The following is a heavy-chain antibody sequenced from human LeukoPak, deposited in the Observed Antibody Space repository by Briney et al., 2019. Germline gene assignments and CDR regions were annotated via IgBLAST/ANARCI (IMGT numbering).Heavy chain of an antibody. J-gene: IGHJ4*02. CDR1: GFTFSSYG. Sequence: GGSLRLSCAASGFTFSSYGMHWVRQAPGKGLEWVAFIRYEGSNKYYADSVKGRFTISGDNSKNTLYLQMNSLRAEDTAVYYCAKAGESGYGYTYFDYWGQGTLVTVSS. CDR3: AKAGESGYGYTYFDY. D-gene: IGHD3-22*01. V-gene: IGHV3-30*02. CDR2: IRYEGSNK.